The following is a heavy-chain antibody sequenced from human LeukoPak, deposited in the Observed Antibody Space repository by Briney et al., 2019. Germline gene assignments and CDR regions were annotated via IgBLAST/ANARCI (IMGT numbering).Heavy chain of an antibody. Sequence: PSETLSLTCTVSGDSISSRNYYWVWIRQPPAKGLEWIGNIYYNGETYYDPSLRSRLTISVDTSRNQFSLKLSSVTAADTAVYYCARGAVVVVPAAIWGFDYWGQGTLVTVSS. CDR2: IYYNGET. CDR1: GDSISSRNYY. V-gene: IGHV4-39*01. J-gene: IGHJ4*02. D-gene: IGHD2-2*02. CDR3: ARGAVVVVPAAIWGFDY.